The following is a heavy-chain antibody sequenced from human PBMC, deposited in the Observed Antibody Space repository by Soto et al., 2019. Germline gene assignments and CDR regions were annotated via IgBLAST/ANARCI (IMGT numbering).Heavy chain of an antibody. CDR2: IYYSWRS. J-gene: IGHJ4*02. D-gene: IGHD4-17*01. Sequence: SETLSLTCTVSGGSSTSSSYYWGWIRQPPGKGLEWIGGIYYSWRSYYNPSLKSRVTMSVDTSKTQFSLTLNSVTAADAAVYYCARQRTTGVTQAYFDHWGQGTLFTVSS. CDR3: ARQRTTGVTQAYFDH. CDR1: GGSSTSSSYY. V-gene: IGHV4-39*01.